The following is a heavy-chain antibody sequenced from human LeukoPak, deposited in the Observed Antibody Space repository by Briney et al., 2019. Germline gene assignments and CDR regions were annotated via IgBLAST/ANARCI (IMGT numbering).Heavy chain of an antibody. CDR1: GFTFSSYS. CDR3: ARGVQEGFLEWVGDY. V-gene: IGHV3-48*01. J-gene: IGHJ4*02. D-gene: IGHD3-3*01. Sequence: GGSLRLSCVASGFTFSSYSMNWVRQAPGKGLEWVSYINNSSNSIYNADSVKGRFTISRDNAKNSVYLQMDSLRAEDTAVYYCARGVQEGFLEWVGDYWGQGAMVTVSS. CDR2: INNSSNSI.